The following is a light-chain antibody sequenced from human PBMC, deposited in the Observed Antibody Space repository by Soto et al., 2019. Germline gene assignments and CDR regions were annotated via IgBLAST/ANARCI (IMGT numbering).Light chain of an antibody. V-gene: IGKV3-11*01. CDR3: QQRNSWPLT. CDR1: QSVSRY. J-gene: IGKJ4*01. CDR2: DST. Sequence: EDLMSQCPATQSKYQGERATLSCRTSQSVSRYLAWYQQKPGQAPRLLIYDSTDRATGLPARFSGSGSGTDFTLTINSLEPEDFAVYYCQQRNSWPLTFGGGTKDDIK.